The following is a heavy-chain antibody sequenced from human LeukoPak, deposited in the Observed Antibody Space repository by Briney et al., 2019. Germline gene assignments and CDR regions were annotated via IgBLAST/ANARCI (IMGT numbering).Heavy chain of an antibody. CDR1: GHSYTSYW. Sequence: GESLKISCQRSGHSYTSYWIAWVRQMPGKGLEWMGVIYPSDSDARYSPSFQGQVTISADKSINTAYLQWSSLKASDTAIYYCAIMTMVGVFDLWGQGTMVTVSS. CDR3: AIMTMVGVFDL. CDR2: IYPSDSDA. J-gene: IGHJ3*01. D-gene: IGHD4/OR15-4a*01. V-gene: IGHV5-51*01.